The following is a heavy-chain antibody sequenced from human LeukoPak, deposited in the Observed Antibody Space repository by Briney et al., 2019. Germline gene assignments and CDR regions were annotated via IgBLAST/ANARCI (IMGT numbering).Heavy chain of an antibody. CDR3: TVDRGYCSTTSCYAVQNWFDP. D-gene: IGHD2-2*01. J-gene: IGHJ5*01. Sequence: ASVKASCKASGYTFAAYFMHWVRQAPGQGLEWMGWINPNSAATNYAQKFRGRVTMTRDSSLTAAYMELSRVRSDDTAVYYFTVDRGYCSTTSCYAVQNWFDPWGLGTLVTVSS. V-gene: IGHV1-2*02. CDR1: GYTFAAYF. CDR2: INPNSAAT.